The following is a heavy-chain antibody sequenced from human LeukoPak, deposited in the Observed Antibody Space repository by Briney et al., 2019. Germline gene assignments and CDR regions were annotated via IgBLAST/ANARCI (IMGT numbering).Heavy chain of an antibody. CDR2: MNPNSGNT. CDR1: GYTFTSYD. D-gene: IGHD6-6*01. J-gene: IGHJ5*02. CDR3: AGLAARRRNWFDP. V-gene: IGHV1-8*01. Sequence: ASVKVSCKASGYTFTSYDINWVRQATGQGLEWMGWMNPNSGNTGYAQKFQGRVTMTRNTSISTAYMELSSLRSEDTAVYYCAGLAARRRNWFDPWGQGTLVTVSS.